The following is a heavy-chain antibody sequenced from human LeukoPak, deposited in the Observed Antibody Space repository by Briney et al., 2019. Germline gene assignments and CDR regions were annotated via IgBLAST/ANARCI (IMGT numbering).Heavy chain of an antibody. V-gene: IGHV3-48*03. Sequence: QPGESLTLSCAASGFTFSSYEMNWIRQAPGKGLEWVSYISSSGSTIYYADSVKGRFTISRDNAKNSLFLQMNSLRDEDTAVYYCAGRVYDSGGYYYVYWGQGTLVTVSS. CDR2: ISSSGSTI. J-gene: IGHJ4*02. CDR3: AGRVYDSGGYYYVY. CDR1: GFTFSSYE. D-gene: IGHD3-22*01.